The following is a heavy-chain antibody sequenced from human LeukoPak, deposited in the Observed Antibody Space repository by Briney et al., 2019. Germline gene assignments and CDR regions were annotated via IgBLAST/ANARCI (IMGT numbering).Heavy chain of an antibody. D-gene: IGHD3/OR15-3a*01. Sequence: ASVKVSCKASGYTFTGFHIHWVRHAPGQGLEWMGLINPNSGGTNYAQKFQGRVTMTRDTSISTAYMELIRMRSDDTAVYYCAKEGTGIDYWGQGTLVTVSS. V-gene: IGHV1-2*02. J-gene: IGHJ4*02. CDR2: INPNSGGT. CDR1: GYTFTGFH. CDR3: AKEGTGIDY.